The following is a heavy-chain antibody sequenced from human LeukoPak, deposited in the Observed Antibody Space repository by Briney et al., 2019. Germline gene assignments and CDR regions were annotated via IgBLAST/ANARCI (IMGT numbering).Heavy chain of an antibody. Sequence: GGALRLSRAASVFTLSSYVLSWVRQAPGKGVGWVSASSGSGRSTYYADSVKCRFTIYKDNTKNTLHLQTNRLRAEDTAVYYCAKSLDYYYYYGMDVWGQGTTVTVSS. J-gene: IGHJ6*02. V-gene: IGHV3-23*01. CDR1: VFTLSSYV. CDR3: AKSLDYYYYYGMDV. CDR2: SSGSGRST.